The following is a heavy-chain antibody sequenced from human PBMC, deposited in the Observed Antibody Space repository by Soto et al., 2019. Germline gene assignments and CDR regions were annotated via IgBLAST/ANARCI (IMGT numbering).Heavy chain of an antibody. CDR1: GGTFSSYA. Sequence: QVQLVQSGAEVKKPGSSVKVSCKASGGTFSSYAISWVRQAPGQGLEWMGGIIPIFGTANYAQKFQGRVTITADESTSTADMELSSLRSEDTAVYYCASCGGDSPHYWYFDLWGRGTLVTVSS. V-gene: IGHV1-69*12. CDR2: IIPIFGTA. D-gene: IGHD2-21*02. CDR3: ASCGGDSPHYWYFDL. J-gene: IGHJ2*01.